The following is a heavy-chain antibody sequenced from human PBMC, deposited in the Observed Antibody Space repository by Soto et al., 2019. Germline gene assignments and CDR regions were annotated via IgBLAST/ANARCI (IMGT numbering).Heavy chain of an antibody. Sequence: QVQLVQSGAEVKKPGASVKVSCKASGYTFTGYYMHWVRQAPGQGLEWMGWSNPNSGGTNYAQKCQGRVTMTRDTSISTAYMELSRLRSDDPAVDYCARVIYQYSGSPADYWGQGTLVTVSS. D-gene: IGHD6-6*01. J-gene: IGHJ4*02. CDR2: SNPNSGGT. CDR1: GYTFTGYY. CDR3: ARVIYQYSGSPADY. V-gene: IGHV1-2*02.